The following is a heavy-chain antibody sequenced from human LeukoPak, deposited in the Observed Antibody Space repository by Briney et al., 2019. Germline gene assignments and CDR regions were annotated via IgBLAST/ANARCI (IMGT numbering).Heavy chain of an antibody. CDR3: ARAAGDYVYFQH. D-gene: IGHD4-17*01. CDR2: ISSSSSYI. V-gene: IGHV3-21*01. Sequence: GGSLRLSCAASGFTFSSYSMNWVRQAPGKGLEWVSSISSSSSYIYYADSVKGRFTISRDNAKNSLYLQMNSLRAEDTAVYYCARAAGDYVYFQHWGQGTLVTVSS. CDR1: GFTFSSYS. J-gene: IGHJ1*01.